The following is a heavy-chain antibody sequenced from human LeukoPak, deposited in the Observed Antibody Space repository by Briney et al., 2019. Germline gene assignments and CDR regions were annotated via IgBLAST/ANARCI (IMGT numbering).Heavy chain of an antibody. Sequence: PGRSLRLSCAASGFTFSSYAMHWVRQPPGKGLEWVAVISYDGSNKYYADSVKGRFTISRDNSKNTLYLQMNSLRAEDTAVYYCARDESPYGDLIDYWGQGTLVTVSS. D-gene: IGHD4-17*01. CDR1: GFTFSSYA. CDR3: ARDESPYGDLIDY. J-gene: IGHJ4*02. CDR2: ISYDGSNK. V-gene: IGHV3-30-3*01.